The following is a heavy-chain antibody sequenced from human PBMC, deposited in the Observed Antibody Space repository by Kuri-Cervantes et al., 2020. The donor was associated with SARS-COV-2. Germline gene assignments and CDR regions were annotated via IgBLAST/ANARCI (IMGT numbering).Heavy chain of an antibody. V-gene: IGHV3-7*05. Sequence: LSLTCAASGFTFSSYWMSWVRQAPGKGLEWVANIKQDGSEKYYVDSVKGRFTISRDNAKNSLYLQMNSLRAEDTAVYYCTRSGGSWNDAFDIWGQGTMVTVSS. J-gene: IGHJ3*02. CDR1: GFTFSSYW. CDR3: TRSGGSWNDAFDI. D-gene: IGHD2-15*01. CDR2: IKQDGSEK.